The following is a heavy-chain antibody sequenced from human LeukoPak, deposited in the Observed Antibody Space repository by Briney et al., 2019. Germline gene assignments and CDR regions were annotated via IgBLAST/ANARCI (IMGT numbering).Heavy chain of an antibody. CDR1: GFTSSDYW. CDR2: TNENGGAQ. J-gene: IGHJ4*02. V-gene: IGHV3-7*01. D-gene: IGHD1-14*01. Sequence: GGSLRLSCAASGFTSSDYWMAWVRQAPGKGLEWVGNTNENGGAQFYVDSVKGRFTVTRDNAKNSVYLQMESLGVDDSGVYYCTTGENHGHWGQGVLVTVSS. CDR3: TTGENHGH.